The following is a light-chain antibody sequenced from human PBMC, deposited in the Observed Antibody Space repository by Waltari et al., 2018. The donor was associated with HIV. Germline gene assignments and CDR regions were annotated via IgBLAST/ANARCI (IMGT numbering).Light chain of an antibody. CDR2: ETY. Sequence: QSVLTQPPSVSAAPGQMVTISCSGSSSNIGGNSVSWYQQLPGTAPKLLIEETYSRPSGMPYRFSVSKSGTSATLAVTDLQTGDEADYYCGTWDNRLNAGIFGGGTKLAVL. CDR3: GTWDNRLNAGI. V-gene: IGLV1-51*02. CDR1: SSNIGGNS. J-gene: IGLJ2*01.